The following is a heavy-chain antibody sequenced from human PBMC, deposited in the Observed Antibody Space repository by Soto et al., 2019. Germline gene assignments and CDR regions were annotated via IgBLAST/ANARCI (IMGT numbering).Heavy chain of an antibody. CDR2: ISATSANI. D-gene: IGHD3-16*01. CDR1: GFKFNYYA. Sequence: EVQLVESGGGLGQPWGSLRLSCAASGFKFNYYAMNWVRQVPGKGLEWVSYISATSANIDYADSVKGRFTISRDNARNSLYLQMNSLRDEETAVYHCVADWSYGSHWVSHFDQWGRGTLVTVSS. J-gene: IGHJ4*02. V-gene: IGHV3-48*02. CDR3: VADWSYGSHWVSHFDQ.